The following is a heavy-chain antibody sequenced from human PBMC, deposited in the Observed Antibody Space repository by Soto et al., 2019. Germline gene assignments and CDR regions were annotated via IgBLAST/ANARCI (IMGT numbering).Heavy chain of an antibody. Sequence: EVQLLESGGGLVQLGGSLRLSCAASGLTFSRHAMAWVRQAPGKGLEWLSSISESSSSTYYADSVKGRFTISKDNSKNMLYLQMNSLRAEDTAVYYCAKKPNGFDSWGQGTLVTVSS. J-gene: IGHJ5*01. CDR3: AKKPNGFDS. V-gene: IGHV3-23*01. CDR1: GLTFSRHA. CDR2: ISESSSST.